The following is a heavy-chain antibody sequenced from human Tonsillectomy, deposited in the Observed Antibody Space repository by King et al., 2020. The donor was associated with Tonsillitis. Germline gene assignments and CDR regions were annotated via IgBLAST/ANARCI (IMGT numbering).Heavy chain of an antibody. CDR2: IYYSGST. J-gene: IGHJ1*01. CDR1: GGSISSGGYY. Sequence: QLQESGPGLVKPSQTLSLTCTVSGGSISSGGYYWRWIRQHPGKGLEWIGYIYYSGSTYYNPSLKSRVTISVDTSKNQFSLKLSSVTAADTAVYYCARGSYSGYDKYFQHWGQGALVTVSS. V-gene: IGHV4-31*03. D-gene: IGHD5-12*01. CDR3: ARGSYSGYDKYFQH.